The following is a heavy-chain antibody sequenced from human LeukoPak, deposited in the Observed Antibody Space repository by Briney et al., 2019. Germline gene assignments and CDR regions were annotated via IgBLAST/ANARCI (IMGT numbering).Heavy chain of an antibody. Sequence: SETLSLTCVVYGGSFSGYHWSWIRQPPGKGLEWIGEINHSGYTNYNPSVQSRVTISVDTSKNQFSLKLSSVTAADTAVYYCARGRAILRFFVSMDSMNWFDPWGQGTLVTVSS. CDR2: INHSGYT. V-gene: IGHV4-34*01. D-gene: IGHD3-3*01. J-gene: IGHJ5*02. CDR1: GGSFSGYH. CDR3: ARGRAILRFFVSMDSMNWFDP.